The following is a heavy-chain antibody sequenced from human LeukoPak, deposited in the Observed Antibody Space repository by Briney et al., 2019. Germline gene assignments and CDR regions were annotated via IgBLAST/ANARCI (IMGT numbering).Heavy chain of an antibody. V-gene: IGHV1-46*01. Sequence: ASVKVSCKASGYTFTRYYMHWVRQGPGQGLEWMGIINPSDGVIDYAQKFQDRVTMTRDTSTSTVYMELSSLRSEDTAVYYCARRGSGSYVLDYWGQGTLVTVSS. D-gene: IGHD3-10*01. CDR2: INPSDGVI. J-gene: IGHJ4*02. CDR1: GYTFTRYY. CDR3: ARRGSGSYVLDY.